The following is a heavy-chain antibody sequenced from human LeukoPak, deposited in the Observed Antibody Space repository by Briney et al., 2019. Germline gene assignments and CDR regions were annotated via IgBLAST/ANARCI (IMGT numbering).Heavy chain of an antibody. Sequence: GGSLRLSCAASGFTFDDYAMHWVRQAPGKGLGWVSGISWNSGSIGYADSVKGRFTISRDNAKNSLYLQMNSLRAEDMALYYCAKGVISWIAAAGPYDAFDIWGQGTMVTVSS. V-gene: IGHV3-9*03. CDR3: AKGVISWIAAAGPYDAFDI. D-gene: IGHD6-13*01. CDR2: ISWNSGSI. J-gene: IGHJ3*02. CDR1: GFTFDDYA.